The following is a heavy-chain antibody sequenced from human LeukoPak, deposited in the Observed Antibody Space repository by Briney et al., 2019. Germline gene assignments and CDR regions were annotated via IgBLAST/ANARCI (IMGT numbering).Heavy chain of an antibody. V-gene: IGHV3-64D*09. J-gene: IGHJ6*02. CDR3: ANPGWYYDSSGYSYYYGMDV. Sequence: SGGSLRLSCSASGFTFSRYGMHWVRQAPGKGLEYVSAIVSNGDSTYYADSVKGRFTISRDNAKNTLYLQMSSLRPDDTAVYYCANPGWYYDSSGYSYYYGMDVWGQGTTVTVSS. CDR1: GFTFSRYG. D-gene: IGHD3-22*01. CDR2: IVSNGDST.